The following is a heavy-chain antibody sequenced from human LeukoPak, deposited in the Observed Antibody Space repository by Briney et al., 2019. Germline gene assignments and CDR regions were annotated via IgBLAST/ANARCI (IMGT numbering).Heavy chain of an antibody. CDR1: GGSISSYY. J-gene: IGHJ4*02. CDR2: IYYSGST. CDR3: ARSKGHSSSWYFGLLGY. V-gene: IGHV4-59*01. D-gene: IGHD6-13*01. Sequence: SETLSLTCTVSGGSISSYYWSWIRQPPGKGLEWIGYIYYSGSTNYNPSLKSRVTISVDTSKNQFSLKLSSVTAADTAVYYCARSKGHSSSWYFGLLGYWGQETQVTVSS.